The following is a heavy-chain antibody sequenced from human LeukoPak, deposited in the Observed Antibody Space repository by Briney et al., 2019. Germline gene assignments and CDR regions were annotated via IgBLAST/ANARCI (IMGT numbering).Heavy chain of an antibody. V-gene: IGHV1-69*13. CDR2: IIPIFGTA. J-gene: IGHJ4*02. CDR1: GYTFTGYY. D-gene: IGHD2-2*01. Sequence: SVKVSCKASGYTFTGYYMHWVRQAPGQGLEWMGGIIPIFGTADYAQKFQGRVTITADESTSTAYMELSSLRSEDTAVYYCARGPPSADCSSTSCPLGYWGQGTLVTVSS. CDR3: ARGPPSADCSSTSCPLGY.